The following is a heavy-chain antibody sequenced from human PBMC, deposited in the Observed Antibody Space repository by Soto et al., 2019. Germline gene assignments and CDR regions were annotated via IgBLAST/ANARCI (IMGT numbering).Heavy chain of an antibody. Sequence: SETLSLTCTVSGGSISSSSYYWGWIRQPPGRGLEWIGSIYYSGSTYYNPSLKSRVTISVDTSKNQFPLKLSSVTAADTAVYYCARWTPYYYDFDYWGQGTLVTVS. D-gene: IGHD3-22*01. CDR2: IYYSGST. J-gene: IGHJ4*02. CDR1: GGSISSSSYY. CDR3: ARWTPYYYDFDY. V-gene: IGHV4-39*01.